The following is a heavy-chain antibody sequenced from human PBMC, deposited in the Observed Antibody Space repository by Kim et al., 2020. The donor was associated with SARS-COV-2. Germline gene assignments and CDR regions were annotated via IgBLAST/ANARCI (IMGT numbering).Heavy chain of an antibody. V-gene: IGHV3-23*03. D-gene: IGHD7-27*01. CDR1: GFSFSDYV. J-gene: IGHJ4*01. CDR3: AKTGPGDMRPHYFDS. CDR2: ISTGGIST. Sequence: GGSLRLSCVASGFSFSDYVMSWVRQAPGKGLECVSVISTGGISTDYVDSVKGRFTIFRDNFKNRLFLEMNSLRAEDTAIYYCAKTGPGDMRPHYFDSWG.